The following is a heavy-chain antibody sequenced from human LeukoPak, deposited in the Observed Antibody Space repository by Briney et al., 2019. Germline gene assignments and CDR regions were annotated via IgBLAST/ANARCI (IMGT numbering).Heavy chain of an antibody. CDR1: GFTFSSYA. D-gene: IGHD6-19*01. CDR2: ISWNSGSI. Sequence: PGGSLRLSCAASGFTFSSYAMSWVRQAPGKGLEWVSGISWNSGSIGYADSVKGRFTISRDNAKNSLYLQMNSLRAEDTALYYCAKVLGAVAGTFDYWGQGTLVTVSS. J-gene: IGHJ4*02. V-gene: IGHV3-9*01. CDR3: AKVLGAVAGTFDY.